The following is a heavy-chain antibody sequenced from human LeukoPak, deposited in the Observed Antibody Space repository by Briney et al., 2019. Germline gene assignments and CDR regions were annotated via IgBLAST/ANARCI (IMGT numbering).Heavy chain of an antibody. CDR1: GGTFSSYA. CDR3: ATWFNFYDSSGYYPH. Sequence: GASVKVSCKASGGTFSSYAISWVRQAPGQGLEWMGGIIPIFGTTNYAQKFQGRVTITAGESTSTAYMELSSLRSEDTAVYYCATWFNFYDSSGYYPHWGQGTLVTVSS. V-gene: IGHV1-69*01. D-gene: IGHD3-22*01. J-gene: IGHJ4*02. CDR2: IIPIFGTT.